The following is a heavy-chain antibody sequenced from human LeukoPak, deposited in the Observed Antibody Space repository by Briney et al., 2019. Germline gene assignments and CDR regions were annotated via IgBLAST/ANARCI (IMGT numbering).Heavy chain of an antibody. J-gene: IGHJ4*02. CDR3: ARGDGPIHGRYYFDY. CDR2: TFYRSKWSS. Sequence: SQTLSLTCAISGDSVSGKSVAWNWIRQSPSRGLEWLGRTFYRSKWSSEYATSMKGRITINPDTSKNQFSLQLISVTPEDTAVYYCARGDGPIHGRYYFDYWGQGTLITVFS. D-gene: IGHD3-10*01. V-gene: IGHV6-1*01. CDR1: GDSVSGKSVA.